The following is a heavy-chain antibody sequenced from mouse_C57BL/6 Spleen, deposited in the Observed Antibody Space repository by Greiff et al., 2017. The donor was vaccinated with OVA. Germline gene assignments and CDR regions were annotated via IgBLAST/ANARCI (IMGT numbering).Heavy chain of an antibody. CDR3: ARITTVVVNYFDY. CDR2: IHPSSGYT. J-gene: IGHJ2*01. V-gene: IGHV1-7*01. CDR1: GYTFTSYW. Sequence: QVQLQQSGAELAKPGASVKLSCKASGYTFTSYWMHWVKQRPGQGLEWIGYIHPSSGYTKYNQKFKDKATFTADKSYSTAYMQLSSLTYEDSAVYYCARITTVVVNYFDYWGQGTTLTVSS. D-gene: IGHD1-1*01.